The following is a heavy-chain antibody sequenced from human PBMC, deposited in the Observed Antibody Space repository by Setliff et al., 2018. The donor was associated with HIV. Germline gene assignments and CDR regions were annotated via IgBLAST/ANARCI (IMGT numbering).Heavy chain of an antibody. V-gene: IGHV4-39*01. CDR2: LSYRGTT. CDR1: GGSVSTSTYY. D-gene: IGHD3-9*01. Sequence: SQTLSLTCTVSGGSVSTSTYYWGWIRQPPGKGLEYIGTLSYRGTTHYNPSLKSRIALSIDSSKNQFSLNLHFVTATDSALYYCATTRPISTGYPGFFDSWGQGIVVTVSS. CDR3: ATTRPISTGYPGFFDS. J-gene: IGHJ4*02.